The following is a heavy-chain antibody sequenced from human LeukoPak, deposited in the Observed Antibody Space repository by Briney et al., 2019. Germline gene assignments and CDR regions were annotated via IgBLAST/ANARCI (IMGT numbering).Heavy chain of an antibody. Sequence: GGSLRLSCTAPGFTVSNNYMSWVRQAPGKGLEWVSVIYSGGGTFYADSVKGRFTISRDSSKNTLYLQMNSLRAEDTAVYYCARVGGSNSGTFHFDYWGQGTLVTVSS. D-gene: IGHD1-26*01. CDR2: IYSGGGT. CDR1: GFTVSNNY. CDR3: ARVGGSNSGTFHFDY. J-gene: IGHJ4*02. V-gene: IGHV3-53*01.